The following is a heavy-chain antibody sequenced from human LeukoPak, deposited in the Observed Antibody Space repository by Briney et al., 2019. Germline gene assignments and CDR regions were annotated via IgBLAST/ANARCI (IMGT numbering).Heavy chain of an antibody. J-gene: IGHJ4*02. CDR1: GFTFSSYY. D-gene: IGHD3-10*01. CDR2: IKEDGSEK. V-gene: IGHV3-7*01. CDR3: AREFYGSPLDS. Sequence: GGSLRLSCAASGFTFSSYYMSWVRQAPGKGFEWVANIKEDGSEKNYVDSVKGRFTISRDNAKNSVYLQMNSLRAEDTAVYYCAREFYGSPLDSWGQGTLVTVSS.